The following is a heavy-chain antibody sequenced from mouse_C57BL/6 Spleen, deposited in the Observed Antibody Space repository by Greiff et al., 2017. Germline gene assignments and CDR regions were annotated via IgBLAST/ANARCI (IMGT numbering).Heavy chain of an antibody. CDR2: IDPEDGDT. V-gene: IGHV14-1*01. CDR3: TTGGLALYFDV. CDR1: GFNIKDYY. J-gene: IGHJ1*03. D-gene: IGHD2-2*01. Sequence: VQLQQSGAELVRPGASVKLSCTASGFNIKDYYMHWVKQRPEQGLEWIGRIDPEDGDTEYAPKFQGKATMTAATSSNTAYLQLSSLTSEDTAVYYCTTGGLALYFDVWGTGTTVTVSS.